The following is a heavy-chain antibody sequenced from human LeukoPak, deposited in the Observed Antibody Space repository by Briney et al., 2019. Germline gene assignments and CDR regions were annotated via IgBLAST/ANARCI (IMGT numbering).Heavy chain of an antibody. CDR1: GGSISSGDYY. CDR3: ARDRRYYDSSGYPAFDI. Sequence: SSETLSLTCTVSGGSISSGDYYWSWIRQPPGKGLEWIGYIYCSGSTYYNPSLKSRVTISVDTSKNQFSLKLSSVTAADTAVYYCARDRRYYDSSGYPAFDIWGQGTMVTVSS. D-gene: IGHD3-22*01. J-gene: IGHJ3*02. CDR2: IYCSGST. V-gene: IGHV4-30-4*01.